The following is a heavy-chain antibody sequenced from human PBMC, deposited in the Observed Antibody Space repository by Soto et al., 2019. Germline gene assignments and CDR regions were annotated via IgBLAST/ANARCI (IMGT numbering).Heavy chain of an antibody. Sequence: SVKVSCKASGGSFSSFAFSWVLQAPGQGLEWMGGIIPMFGSANYAQEFLGRVTFTADDSTGTAYMEISGLTFEDTAVYYCASGTGTTPGPWLDPWGQGTLVTVAS. CDR1: GGSFSSFA. V-gene: IGHV1-69*13. J-gene: IGHJ5*02. D-gene: IGHD1-1*01. CDR3: ASGTGTTPGPWLDP. CDR2: IIPMFGSA.